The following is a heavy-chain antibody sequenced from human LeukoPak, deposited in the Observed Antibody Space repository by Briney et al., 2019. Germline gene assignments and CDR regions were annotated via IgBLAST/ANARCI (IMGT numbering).Heavy chain of an antibody. V-gene: IGHV3-15*01. CDR3: TTAPYSGRYLTIDY. J-gene: IGHJ4*02. CDR1: GFTFNNYA. Sequence: GGSLRLSCAASGFTFNNYAMSWVRQTPGKGLEWVGRLKSKTDGGTTDYAAPVKGRFTISRDDSKNTLYLQMNSLKTEDTAVYYCTTAPYSGRYLTIDYWGQGTLVTVSS. CDR2: LKSKTDGGTT. D-gene: IGHD1-26*01.